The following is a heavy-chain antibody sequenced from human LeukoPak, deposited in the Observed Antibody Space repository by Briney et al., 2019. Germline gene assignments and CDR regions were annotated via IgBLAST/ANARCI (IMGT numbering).Heavy chain of an antibody. V-gene: IGHV3-NL1*01. J-gene: IGHJ6*02. CDR2: ISGGNT. CDR1: GFTFSRYG. Sequence: GGSLRLSCAASGFTFSRYGMHWVRQAPGKGLEWVSGISGGNTYYADSVKGRFTISRDNSKNTLYLQMNSLRAEDTAVYYCAPRSGGMDVWGRGTTVTVS. CDR3: APRSGGMDV.